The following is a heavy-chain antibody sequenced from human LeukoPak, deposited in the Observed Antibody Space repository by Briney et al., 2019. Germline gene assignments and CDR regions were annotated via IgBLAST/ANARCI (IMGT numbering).Heavy chain of an antibody. CDR2: ISGSGRTT. Sequence: GGSLRLSCAASGFTFSSYAVNWVRQAPGKGLEWVAAISGSGRTTYYADSVKGRFTISRDNSKDTVCLQMSSLRAEDTAVYYCVRDDKYYYDSGGYPHWSQGTLVTVSS. CDR1: GFTFSSYA. CDR3: VRDDKYYYDSGGYPH. D-gene: IGHD3-22*01. V-gene: IGHV3-23*01. J-gene: IGHJ4*02.